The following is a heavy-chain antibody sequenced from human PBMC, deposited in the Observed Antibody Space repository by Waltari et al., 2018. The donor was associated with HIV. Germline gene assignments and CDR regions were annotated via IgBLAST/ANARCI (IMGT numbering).Heavy chain of an antibody. CDR2: IRPDGNDK. V-gene: IGHV3-7*01. J-gene: IGHJ4*02. CDR3: ARGGGAAAGTVDY. D-gene: IGHD6-13*01. Sequence: EVQLVESGGGLVQPGGSLRLSCAASGFTFTSYWMTWVRQAPGKGLEWVANIRPDGNDKYYVDSVKGRFTISRDNVKNSLYLQMNTLRAEDTAVYYCARGGGAAAGTVDYWGQ. CDR1: GFTFTSYW.